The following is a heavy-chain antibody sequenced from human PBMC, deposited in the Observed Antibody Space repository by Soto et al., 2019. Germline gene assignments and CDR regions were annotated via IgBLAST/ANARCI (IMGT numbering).Heavy chain of an antibody. J-gene: IGHJ4*02. V-gene: IGHV3-33*01. CDR2: IGYDGTYS. CDR1: GLSFSNQD. Sequence: QVQLVESGGGVVQPGRSLRLSCVVSGLSFSNQDMDWVRQAPGKEPEWVASIGYDGTYSNYADSVKGRFIISRDNSKNTLYLQMNSLRAEDTAVYYCARDQLRQTLLLFYYWGQGTLVTVSS. CDR3: ARDQLRQTLLLFYY.